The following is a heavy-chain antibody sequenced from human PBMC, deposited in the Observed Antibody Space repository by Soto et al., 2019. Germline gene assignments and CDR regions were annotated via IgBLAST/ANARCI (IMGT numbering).Heavy chain of an antibody. CDR1: GFTFSSNW. CDR2: INQDGSEK. J-gene: IGHJ4*02. Sequence: EVQLVESGGGLVQPGGSLRLSCAASGFTFSSNWMSWVRQAPGKGLEWVANINQDGSEKYYVDSVKGRFTTSRDNAENSLYLQMSSLRVEDTAVCFCARSGGPGTVDYWGQGTLVTVSS. V-gene: IGHV3-7*01. D-gene: IGHD2-15*01. CDR3: ARSGGPGTVDY.